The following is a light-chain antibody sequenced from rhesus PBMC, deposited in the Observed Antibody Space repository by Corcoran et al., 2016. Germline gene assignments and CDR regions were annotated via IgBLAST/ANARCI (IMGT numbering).Light chain of an antibody. CDR1: QRLIIY. J-gene: IGKJ4*01. CDR2: RAS. CDR3: QQYMRGPLT. Sequence: DIQMTQSPSSLSASTGDTVTFNCRASQRLIIYLSWYQQKPGQAPKLLIYRASQLQTGVPSRFTGRGSGTNFALTINNLKGDSFTTNVCQQYMRGPLTFGGGTRV. V-gene: IGKV1-22*01.